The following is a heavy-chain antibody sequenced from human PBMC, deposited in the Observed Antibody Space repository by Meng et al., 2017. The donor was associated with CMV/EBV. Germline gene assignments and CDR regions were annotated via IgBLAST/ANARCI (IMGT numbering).Heavy chain of an antibody. J-gene: IGHJ6*02. CDR1: GGTFSSYD. Sequence: SVKVSCKASGGTFSSYDISWVRQAPGQGLEWMGGIIPIFGTANYAQKFQGRVTITTDESTSTAYMELRSLRSEDTAVYYCARGIVVVPAALSYYYYYGMDVWGQGTTVTVSS. D-gene: IGHD2-2*01. V-gene: IGHV1-69*05. CDR2: IIPIFGTA. CDR3: ARGIVVVPAALSYYYYYGMDV.